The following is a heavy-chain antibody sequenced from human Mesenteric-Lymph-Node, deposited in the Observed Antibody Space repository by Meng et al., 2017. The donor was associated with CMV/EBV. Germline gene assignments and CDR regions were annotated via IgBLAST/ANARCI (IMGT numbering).Heavy chain of an antibody. CDR3: ATGSTSSDRDAFDI. V-gene: IGHV5-51*01. CDR1: GYSFTSYW. CDR2: IYPGDSDT. Sequence: KVSCKGSGYSFTSYWIGWVRQRPGKGLEWMGIIYPGDSDTRYSPSFQGQVTISADKSISTAYLQWSSLKASDTAMYYCATGSTSSDRDAFDIWGQGTMVTVSS. D-gene: IGHD2-2*01. J-gene: IGHJ3*02.